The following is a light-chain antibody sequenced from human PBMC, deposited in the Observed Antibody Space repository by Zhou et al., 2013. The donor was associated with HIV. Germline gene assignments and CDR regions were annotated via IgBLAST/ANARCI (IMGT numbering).Light chain of an antibody. CDR1: QSISIY. J-gene: IGKJ4*01. Sequence: DIQMTQSPSSLSASVGDRVTITCRASQSISIYLNWYQQTPGMAPKFLISTASSLQSGVPSRFSGSGSGTDFTLTISSLQPEDFATYYCQQSYSTLTFGGGTKVEIK. CDR3: QQSYSTLT. V-gene: IGKV1-39*01. CDR2: TAS.